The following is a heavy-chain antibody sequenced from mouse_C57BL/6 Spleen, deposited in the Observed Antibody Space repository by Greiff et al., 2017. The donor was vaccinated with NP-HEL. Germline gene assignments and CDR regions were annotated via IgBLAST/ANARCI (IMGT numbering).Heavy chain of an antibody. CDR2: ISNGGGST. Sequence: EVNLVESGGGLVQPGGSLKLSCAASGFTFSDYYMYWVRQTPEKRLEWVAYISNGGGSTYYPDTVKGRFTISRDNAKNTLYLQMSRLKSEDTAMYYCARHSAQAPYFDYWGQGTTLTVSS. CDR3: ARHSAQAPYFDY. V-gene: IGHV5-12*01. D-gene: IGHD3-2*02. J-gene: IGHJ2*01. CDR1: GFTFSDYY.